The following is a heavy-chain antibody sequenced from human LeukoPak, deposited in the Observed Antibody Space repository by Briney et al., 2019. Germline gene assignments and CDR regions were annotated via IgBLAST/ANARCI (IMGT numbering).Heavy chain of an antibody. CDR2: IIPILGIA. Sequence: SVKVSCKASGGTFSSYAISWVRQAPGQGLEWMGRIIPILGIANYAQKFQGRVTITADKSTSTAYMELSSLRSEDTAVYYCARDWEEQQLGLNYSDYWGQGTLVTVSS. CDR1: GGTFSSYA. V-gene: IGHV1-69*04. J-gene: IGHJ4*02. CDR3: ARDWEEQQLGLNYSDY. D-gene: IGHD6-13*01.